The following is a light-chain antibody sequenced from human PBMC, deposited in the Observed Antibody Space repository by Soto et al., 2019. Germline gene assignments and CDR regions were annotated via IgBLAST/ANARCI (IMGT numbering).Light chain of an antibody. J-gene: IGLJ1*01. CDR3: SSHTNYNTRV. CDR1: SSDVGGYNY. CDR2: EVS. V-gene: IGLV2-14*01. Sequence: QSVLTQPASVSGSPGQSIAISCTGTSSDVGGYNYVSWYQQHPDKAPKLIIHEVSNRPSGVSDRFSGSKSGNTASLSISGLQADDEADYYCSSHTNYNTRVFGSGTKLTVL.